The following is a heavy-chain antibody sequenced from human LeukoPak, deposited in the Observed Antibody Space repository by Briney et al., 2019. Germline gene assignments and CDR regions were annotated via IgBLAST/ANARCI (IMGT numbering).Heavy chain of an antibody. V-gene: IGHV3-21*01. Sequence: GGSLRLSCAASGFTFSSYSMNWVRQAPAKGLEWVSSISSSSSYIYYAASVRGRFTISRDNAKNSLYLQMNSLRAEDTAEYYCARDDTEYYYYYYMDVWGKGTTVTVSS. CDR1: GFTFSSYS. CDR3: ARDDTEYYYYYYMDV. CDR2: ISSSSSYI. J-gene: IGHJ6*03.